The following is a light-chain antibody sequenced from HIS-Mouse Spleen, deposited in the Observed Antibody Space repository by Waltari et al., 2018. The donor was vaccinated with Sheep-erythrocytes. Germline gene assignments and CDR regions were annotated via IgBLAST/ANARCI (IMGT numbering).Light chain of an antibody. V-gene: IGLV2-8*01. CDR1: SSDVGGYNY. Sequence: QSALTQPPSASGSPGQSGTISCTGTSSDVGGYNYVSWYQQHPGKAPRLMIYEVSKRPSGVPDRCPCSKSGDTASPAVSGLQAEDEADYDCSSYAGSNNWVFGGGTKLTVL. J-gene: IGLJ3*02. CDR3: SSYAGSNNWV. CDR2: EVS.